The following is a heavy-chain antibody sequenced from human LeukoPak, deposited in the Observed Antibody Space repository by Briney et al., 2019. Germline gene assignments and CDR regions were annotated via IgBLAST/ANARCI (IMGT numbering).Heavy chain of an antibody. D-gene: IGHD5-12*01. CDR1: GGSTSSYY. V-gene: IGHV4-59*01. CDR3: ARVGGYSNWFDP. Sequence: PSETLSLTCTVSGGSTSSYYWSWIRQPPGKGLEWIGYIYYSGSTNYSPSLKSRVTISVDTSKNQFSLKLSSVTAADTAVYYCARVGGYSNWFDPWGQGTLVTVSS. CDR2: IYYSGST. J-gene: IGHJ5*02.